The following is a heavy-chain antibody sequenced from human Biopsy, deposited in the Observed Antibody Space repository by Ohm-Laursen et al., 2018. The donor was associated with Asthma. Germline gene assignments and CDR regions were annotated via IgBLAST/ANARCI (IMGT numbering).Heavy chain of an antibody. V-gene: IGHV1-69*01. CDR2: IIPIFGTS. Sequence: SSVKVSCKASGGTFSRYAISWVRQAPGQGLEWMGGIIPIFGTSNYAQKFQGRVTFTADESTSSAYMELSSLRSEDSAVYYCARTYYDFLTGQVNDAFAPWGQGTMVTVSS. CDR1: GGTFSRYA. CDR3: ARTYYDFLTGQVNDAFAP. D-gene: IGHD3-9*01. J-gene: IGHJ3*01.